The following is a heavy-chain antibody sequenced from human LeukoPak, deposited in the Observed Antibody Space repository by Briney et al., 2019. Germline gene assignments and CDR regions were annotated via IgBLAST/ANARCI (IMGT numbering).Heavy chain of an antibody. V-gene: IGHV1-46*01. D-gene: IGHD1-14*01. Sequence: ASVTVSCKAFGYTFTSNYMHWVRQAPGQGPEWMGVISPSGGSTTYAQKFQGRVTLTRDMSTSTDYLELSSLRAEDTAVYYCARDLSPWETRNPDAFDIWGQGTMVTVSS. J-gene: IGHJ3*02. CDR2: ISPSGGST. CDR3: ARDLSPWETRNPDAFDI. CDR1: GYTFTSNY.